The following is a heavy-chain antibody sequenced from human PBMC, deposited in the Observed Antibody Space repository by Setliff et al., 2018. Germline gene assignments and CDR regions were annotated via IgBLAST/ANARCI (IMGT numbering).Heavy chain of an antibody. CDR3: ARHNGSRGYSSGPADY. J-gene: IGHJ4*02. Sequence: PSETLSLTCAVYGGSFRSHYWNWIRQTPGKGLEWIGEILHSGYTNYNPSLKSRVTMSTDTSKNQFSLTLTSVTAADTALYYCARHNGSRGYSSGPADYWGQGTLVTVSS. V-gene: IGHV4-34*12. D-gene: IGHD5-18*01. CDR2: ILHSGYT. CDR1: GGSFRSHY.